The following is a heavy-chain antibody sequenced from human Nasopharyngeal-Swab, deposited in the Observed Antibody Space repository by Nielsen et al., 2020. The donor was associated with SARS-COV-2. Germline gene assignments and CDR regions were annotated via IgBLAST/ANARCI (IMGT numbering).Heavy chain of an antibody. D-gene: IGHD3-10*01. Sequence: ASVKDFCQASGYTFTRYDINWVRQATGQGLEWMGWMNPNSGNTGYAQKFQGRVTMTRNTSISTAYMGLSSLRSEDTAVYYCARTDGSGSYYDFDYWGQGTLVTVSS. CDR2: MNPNSGNT. J-gene: IGHJ4*02. V-gene: IGHV1-8*01. CDR3: ARTDGSGSYYDFDY. CDR1: GYTFTRYD.